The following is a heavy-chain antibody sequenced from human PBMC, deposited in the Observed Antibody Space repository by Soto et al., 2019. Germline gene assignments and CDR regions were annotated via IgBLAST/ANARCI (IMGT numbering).Heavy chain of an antibody. V-gene: IGHV4-39*01. D-gene: IGHD3-9*01. CDR3: ARTLRRFDYDILTLGY. J-gene: IGHJ4*02. Sequence: SETLSLTCTVSGGSISSSSYYWGWIRQPPGKGLEWIGSIYYSGSTYYNPSLKSRVTISVDTSKNQFSLKLSSVTAADTAVYYCARTLRRFDYDILTLGYWGQGTLVTVSS. CDR1: GGSISSSSYY. CDR2: IYYSGST.